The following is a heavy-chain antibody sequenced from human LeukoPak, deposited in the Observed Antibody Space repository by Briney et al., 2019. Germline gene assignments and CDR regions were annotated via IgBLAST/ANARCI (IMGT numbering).Heavy chain of an antibody. J-gene: IGHJ5*02. CDR2: IYYSGST. Sequence: SETLSLTCTVSGGSISSSSYYWGWIRQPPGKGLEWIGSIYYSGSTYYNPSLKSRVTISVDTSKNQFSLKLSSVTAADTAVYYCARLSVVVVITGSNREYNWFDPWGQGTLVTVSS. CDR3: ARLSVVVVITGSNREYNWFDP. V-gene: IGHV4-39*01. CDR1: GGSISSSSYY. D-gene: IGHD3-22*01.